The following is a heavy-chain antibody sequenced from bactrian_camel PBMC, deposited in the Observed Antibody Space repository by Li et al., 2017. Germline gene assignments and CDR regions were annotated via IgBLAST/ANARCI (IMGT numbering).Heavy chain of an antibody. CDR2: TTSGGST. Sequence: VQLVGSGGRWVQPGGSLRLSCEASGFIFGSYVMNWVRQTPGKGLEWVSGTTSGGSTYYADSVKGRFTISRDNAKNIVYLQMNSLKTEDTGVYYCATDAFYGGSWTYHNWGQGTQVTVS. D-gene: IGHD6*01. J-gene: IGHJ4*01. V-gene: IGHV3S40*01. CDR3: ATDAFYGGSWTYHN. CDR1: GFIFGSYV.